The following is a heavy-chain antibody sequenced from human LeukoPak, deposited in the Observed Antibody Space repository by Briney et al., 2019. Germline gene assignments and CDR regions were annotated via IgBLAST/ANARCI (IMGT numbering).Heavy chain of an antibody. D-gene: IGHD3-22*01. Sequence: ASVKVSCKASGYTFTSYLITWVRQAPGQGLEWMGWINPNSGGTNYAQKFQGRVTMTRDTSTSTVYMELSSLRSEDTAVYYCAREGLRHYYDSSGLDSWGQGTLVTVSS. CDR1: GYTFTSYL. CDR2: INPNSGGT. V-gene: IGHV1-18*01. J-gene: IGHJ4*02. CDR3: AREGLRHYYDSSGLDS.